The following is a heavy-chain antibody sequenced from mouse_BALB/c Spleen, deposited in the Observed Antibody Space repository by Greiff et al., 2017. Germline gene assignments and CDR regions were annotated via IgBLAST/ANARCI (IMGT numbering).Heavy chain of an antibody. CDR1: GFTFSDYY. J-gene: IGHJ3*01. V-gene: IGHV5-4*02. Sequence: EVMLVESGGGLVKPGGSLKLSCAASGFTFSDYYMYWVRQTPEKRLEWVATISDGGSYTYYPDSVKGRFTISRDNAKNNLYLQMSSLKSEDTAMYYCARENWFAYWGQGTLVTVSA. CDR2: ISDGGSYT. CDR3: ARENWFAY.